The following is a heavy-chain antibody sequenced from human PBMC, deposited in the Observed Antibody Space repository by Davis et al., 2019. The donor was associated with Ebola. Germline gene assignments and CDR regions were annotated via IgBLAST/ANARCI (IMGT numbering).Heavy chain of an antibody. D-gene: IGHD6-13*01. Sequence: PGGSLRLSCAASGFTFSIYGMHWVRQAPGKGFEWVSDISFDGSNKYFADSVKGRFTISRDNSKNTVFLQMDRLRSDDTAIYYCAKGGAAAAVFDFWGQGTLVTVSS. CDR3: AKGGAAAAVFDF. CDR2: ISFDGSNK. J-gene: IGHJ4*02. CDR1: GFTFSIYG. V-gene: IGHV3-30*18.